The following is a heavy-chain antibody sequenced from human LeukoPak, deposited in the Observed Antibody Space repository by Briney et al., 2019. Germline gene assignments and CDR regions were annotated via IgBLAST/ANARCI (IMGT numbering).Heavy chain of an antibody. D-gene: IGHD3-10*01. CDR2: ISGSGGST. J-gene: IGHJ4*02. Sequence: GGSLRLSCAASGFTFLSYAMTWVRRAPGKGLEWVSTISGSGGSTYYADSVKGRFTISRDNSKNTLYLQMSSLRAEDTAVYYCAKIMNRTMVPGVPPYAYWGQGTLVTVSS. CDR3: AKIMNRTMVPGVPPYAY. CDR1: GFTFLSYA. V-gene: IGHV3-23*01.